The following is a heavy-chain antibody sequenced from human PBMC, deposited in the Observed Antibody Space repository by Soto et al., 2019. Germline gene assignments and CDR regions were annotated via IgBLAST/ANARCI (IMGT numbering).Heavy chain of an antibody. CDR2: INHSGST. CDR1: GGSFSGYY. V-gene: IGHV4-34*01. D-gene: IGHD2-2*01. CDR3: ARGWGYCSSTSCSKGWFDP. Sequence: PSETLSLTYAVYGGSFSGYYWSWIRQPPGKGLEWIGEINHSGSTNYNPSLKSRVTISVDTSKNQFSLKLSSVTAADTAVYYCARGWGYCSSTSCSKGWFDPWGRGTLVTVSS. J-gene: IGHJ5*02.